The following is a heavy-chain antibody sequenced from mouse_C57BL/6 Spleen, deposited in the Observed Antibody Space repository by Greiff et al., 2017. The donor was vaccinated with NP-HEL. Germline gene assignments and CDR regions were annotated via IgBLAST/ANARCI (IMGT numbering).Heavy chain of an antibody. V-gene: IGHV1-81*01. J-gene: IGHJ3*01. CDR3: ARGELGTAY. CDR1: GYTFTSYG. D-gene: IGHD4-1*01. Sequence: QVQLKQSGAELARPGASVKLSCKASGYTFTSYGISWVKQRTGQGLEWIGEIYPRSGNTYYNEKFKGKATLTADKSSSTAYMELRSLTSEDSAVYFCARGELGTAYWGQGTLVTVSA. CDR2: IYPRSGNT.